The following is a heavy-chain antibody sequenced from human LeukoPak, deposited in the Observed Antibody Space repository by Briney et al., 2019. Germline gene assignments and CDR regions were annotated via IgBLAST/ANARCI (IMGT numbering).Heavy chain of an antibody. Sequence: SVKVSCKASGYTLTELSMHRVRQAPGKGLEWMGGFDPEDGETIYAQKFQGRVTMTEDTSTDTAYMELRSLRSDDTAVYYCARDGAQYYYGSGSYPYYGMDVWGQGTTVTVSS. CDR2: FDPEDGET. CDR1: GYTLTELS. J-gene: IGHJ6*02. CDR3: ARDGAQYYYGSGSYPYYGMDV. D-gene: IGHD3-10*01. V-gene: IGHV1-24*01.